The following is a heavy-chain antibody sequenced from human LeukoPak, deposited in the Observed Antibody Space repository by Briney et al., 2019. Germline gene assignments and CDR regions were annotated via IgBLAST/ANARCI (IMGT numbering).Heavy chain of an antibody. J-gene: IGHJ4*02. V-gene: IGHV1-46*01. CDR2: INPSGGST. Sequence: ASVKVSCKASGYTFTSYYMHWVRQAPGQGLEWMGIINPSGGSTSYAQKFQGRVTMTRDTSTSTAYMELRSLRSDDTAVYYCARDIITGTTPPDYWGQGTLVTVSS. CDR1: GYTFTSYY. CDR3: ARDIITGTTPPDY. D-gene: IGHD1-7*01.